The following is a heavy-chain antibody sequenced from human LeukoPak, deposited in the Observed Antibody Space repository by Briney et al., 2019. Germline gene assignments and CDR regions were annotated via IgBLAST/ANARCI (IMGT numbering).Heavy chain of an antibody. Sequence: KPSETLSLTCTVSGGSMSDYYWSWIRQPPGKGLEWIGYIFYTGSINYNPSLRGRVTISVDTSKSQFSLRLSSVTAADTAVYYCARSYSASYDSPAGWFDPWGQGTLVTVSS. J-gene: IGHJ5*02. D-gene: IGHD3-22*01. CDR2: IFYTGSI. CDR3: ARSYSASYDSPAGWFDP. V-gene: IGHV4-59*08. CDR1: GGSMSDYY.